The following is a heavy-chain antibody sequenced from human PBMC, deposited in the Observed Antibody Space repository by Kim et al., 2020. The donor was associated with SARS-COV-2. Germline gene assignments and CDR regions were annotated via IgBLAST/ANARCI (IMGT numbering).Heavy chain of an antibody. V-gene: IGHV4-34*01. CDR3: ARKGWPLRFLEWSPTYGMDV. J-gene: IGHJ6*02. D-gene: IGHD3-3*01. Sequence: RVTISVDTSKNQFSLKLSSVTAADTAVYYCARKGWPLRFLEWSPTYGMDVWGQGTTVTVSS.